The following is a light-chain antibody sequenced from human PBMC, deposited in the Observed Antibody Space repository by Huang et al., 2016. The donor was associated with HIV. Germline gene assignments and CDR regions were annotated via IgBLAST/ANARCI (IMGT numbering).Light chain of an antibody. V-gene: IGKV2-28*01. CDR2: MAS. CDR1: QSRVHDNGYSY. J-gene: IGKJ4*01. CDR3: MQSLQSLT. Sequence: DIVMTQSPLSLPVTPGELASISCRASQSRVHDNGYSYLDWYLQKPGQSPQVLIYMASVRAPGIPDRFSGGGSGTNFTLEINRVDAEDVGTYYCMQSLQSLTFGGGTRLEIK.